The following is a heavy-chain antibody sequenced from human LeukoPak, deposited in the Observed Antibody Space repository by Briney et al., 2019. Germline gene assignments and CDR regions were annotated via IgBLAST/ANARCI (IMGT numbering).Heavy chain of an antibody. CDR3: ARDITLTIAVAGRAVDY. CDR2: ISSSSTYI. D-gene: IGHD6-19*01. Sequence: GGSLRLSCAASGFTFSSYSMNWVRQAPGKGLEWVSSISSSSTYICYADSVKGRFTISRDNAKNSLYLQMNSLRAEDTAVYYCARDITLTIAVAGRAVDYWGQGTLVTVSS. V-gene: IGHV3-21*06. CDR1: GFTFSSYS. J-gene: IGHJ4*02.